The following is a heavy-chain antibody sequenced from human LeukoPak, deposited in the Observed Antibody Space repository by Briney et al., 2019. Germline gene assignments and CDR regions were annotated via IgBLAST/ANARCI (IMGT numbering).Heavy chain of an antibody. V-gene: IGHV3-66*01. CDR2: IYSDGTT. CDR1: EFTVSSNY. J-gene: IGHJ3*02. CDR3: ARDNYARMGAFDI. Sequence: PGGSLRLSCAASEFTVSSNYMSWVRQAPGKGVEGVSIIYSDGTTFYADSVKGRLTISRDISKNTVYLQMNSLRVEDTAVYYCARDNYARMGAFDIWGQGTMVTVSS. D-gene: IGHD4-11*01.